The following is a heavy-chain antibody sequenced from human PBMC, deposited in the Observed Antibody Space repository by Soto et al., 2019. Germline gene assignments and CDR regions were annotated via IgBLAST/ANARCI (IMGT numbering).Heavy chain of an antibody. J-gene: IGHJ6*02. CDR2: IIPIFGTA. CDR1: GGTFTRYA. CDR3: ARDLSYARNYGMDV. Sequence: ASVKVSCKASGGTFTRYAISWVRQAPGQGLEWMGGIIPIFGTANYAQKFQGRVTITADESTSTGYMELSSLRSEDTAVYYCARDLSYARNYGMDVWRQRTTVTVSS. V-gene: IGHV1-69*13. D-gene: IGHD5-18*01.